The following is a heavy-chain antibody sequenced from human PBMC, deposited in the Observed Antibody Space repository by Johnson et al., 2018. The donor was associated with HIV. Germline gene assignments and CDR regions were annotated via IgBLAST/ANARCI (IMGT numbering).Heavy chain of an antibody. CDR3: VKGDDYYDSSGYYRQGAFDI. CDR2: IKWNGGST. CDR1: GFTFDDYG. V-gene: IGHV3-20*04. Sequence: VQLVESGGGVVRPGGSLRLSCAASGFTFDDYGMSWVRQAPGKGLEWVSGIKWNGGSTGYAESVKGRFTISRDNAKNSVYLQMNSLRVEDTAVYYCVKGDDYYDSSGYYRQGAFDIWGQGTMVTVSS. J-gene: IGHJ3*02. D-gene: IGHD3-22*01.